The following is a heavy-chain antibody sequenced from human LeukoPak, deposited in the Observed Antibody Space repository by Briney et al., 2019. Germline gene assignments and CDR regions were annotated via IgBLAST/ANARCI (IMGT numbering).Heavy chain of an antibody. CDR1: GGSISSGGYY. V-gene: IGHV4-31*03. J-gene: IGHJ4*02. CDR2: IYYSGST. CDR3: ARRASDTAMVLFDY. Sequence: PSQTLSLTCTGSGGSISSGGYYWSWIRQHPGKGLEWIGYIYYSGSTYYNPSLKSRVTISVDTSKNQFSLKLSSVTAADTAVYYCARRASDTAMVLFDYWGQGTLVTVSS. D-gene: IGHD5-18*01.